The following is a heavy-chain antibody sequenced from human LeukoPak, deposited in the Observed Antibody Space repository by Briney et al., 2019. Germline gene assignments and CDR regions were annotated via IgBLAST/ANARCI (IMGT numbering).Heavy chain of an antibody. Sequence: SETLSLTCTVSGGSVGSGSYYWSWIRQPPGKGLEWIGYIYYSGSTNYNPSLKSRVTISVDTSKNQFSLKLSSVTAADTAVYYCARDHSSGWFDYWGQGTLVTVSS. CDR3: ARDHSSGWFDY. D-gene: IGHD6-19*01. V-gene: IGHV4-61*01. CDR1: GGSVGSGSYY. CDR2: IYYSGST. J-gene: IGHJ4*02.